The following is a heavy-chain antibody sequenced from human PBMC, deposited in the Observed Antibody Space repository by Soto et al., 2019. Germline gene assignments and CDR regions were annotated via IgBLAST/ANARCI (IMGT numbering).Heavy chain of an antibody. V-gene: IGHV1-69*04. Sequence: SVKVSCKASGGTFSSYTISWVRQAPGQGLEWMGRIIPILGIANYAQKFQGRVTITADKSTSTAYMELSSLRSEDTAVYYCAREEQLQNWFDPWGQGTLVTVSS. CDR1: GGTFSSYT. J-gene: IGHJ5*02. D-gene: IGHD6-6*01. CDR3: AREEQLQNWFDP. CDR2: IIPILGIA.